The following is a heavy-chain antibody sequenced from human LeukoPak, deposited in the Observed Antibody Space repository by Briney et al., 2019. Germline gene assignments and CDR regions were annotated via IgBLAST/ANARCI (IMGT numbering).Heavy chain of an antibody. CDR1: GGSISSSSYY. CDR3: ARLRSSYGPLDYFDY. CDR2: IYYSGST. V-gene: IGHV4-39*01. D-gene: IGHD5-18*01. Sequence: PSETLSLTCTVSGGSISSSSYYWGWIRQPPGKGLEWIGSIYYSGSTYYNPSLKGRVTISVDTSKNQFSLKLSSVTAADTAVYYCARLRSSYGPLDYFDYWGQGTLVTVSS. J-gene: IGHJ4*02.